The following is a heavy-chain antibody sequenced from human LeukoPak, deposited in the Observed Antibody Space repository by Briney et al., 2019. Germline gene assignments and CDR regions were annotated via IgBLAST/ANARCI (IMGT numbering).Heavy chain of an antibody. J-gene: IGHJ4*02. Sequence: GGSLRLSCAASGFTFSTYSLNWVRQAPGKGLEWVSSISSSGSYINYADSVKGRFTISRDNAKNSLYLQMNSLRAEDTAVYYCANSGGYYFDFWGQGTLVTVSS. CDR3: ANSGGYYFDF. V-gene: IGHV3-21*04. D-gene: IGHD3-16*01. CDR1: GFTFSTYS. CDR2: ISSSGSYI.